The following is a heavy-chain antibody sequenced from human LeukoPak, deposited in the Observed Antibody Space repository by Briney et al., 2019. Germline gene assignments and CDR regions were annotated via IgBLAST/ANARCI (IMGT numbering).Heavy chain of an antibody. CDR3: ARTVYPYYYDSSGCYFFDY. V-gene: IGHV4-31*03. D-gene: IGHD3-22*01. CDR2: IYYSGST. Sequence: SETLSLTCTVSGGSISSGGYYWSWIRQHPGKGLEWIGYIYYSGSTYYNPSLKSRVTISVDTSKNQFSLKLSSVTAADTAVYYCARTVYPYYYDSSGCYFFDYWGQGTLVTVSS. CDR1: GGSISSGGYY. J-gene: IGHJ4*02.